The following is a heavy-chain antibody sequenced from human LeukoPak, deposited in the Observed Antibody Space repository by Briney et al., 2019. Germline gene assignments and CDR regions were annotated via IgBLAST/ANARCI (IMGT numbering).Heavy chain of an antibody. CDR2: IYYSGST. J-gene: IGHJ4*02. Sequence: SQTLSLTCTVSGGSIISGGYYWSWIRQHPGKGLEWIGYIYYSGSTYYNPSLKSRVTISVDTSKNQFSLKLSSVTAADTAVYYCARETLHKYGAHNRGQGTLVTVSS. V-gene: IGHV4-31*03. CDR1: GGSIISGGYY. D-gene: IGHD1-1*01. CDR3: ARETLHKYGAHN.